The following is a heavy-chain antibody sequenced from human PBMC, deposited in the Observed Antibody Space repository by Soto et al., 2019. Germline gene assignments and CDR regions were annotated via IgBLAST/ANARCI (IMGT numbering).Heavy chain of an antibody. CDR3: ARGDSTDCSNGVCSFFYNHDMDV. J-gene: IGHJ6*02. Sequence: ASVKVSCKASGYSFTDYHIHWVRQAPGQGLEWLGRINPKSGGTSTAQKFQGWVTMTTDTSVSTASMELTRLTSDDTAVYYCARGDSTDCSNGVCSFFYNHDMDVWGQGTTVTVSS. V-gene: IGHV1-2*04. CDR2: INPKSGGT. CDR1: GYSFTDYH. D-gene: IGHD2-8*01.